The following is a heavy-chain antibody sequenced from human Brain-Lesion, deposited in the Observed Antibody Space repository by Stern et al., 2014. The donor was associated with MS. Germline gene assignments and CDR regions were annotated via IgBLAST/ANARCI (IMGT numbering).Heavy chain of an antibody. CDR3: AGEEDIRYCSGGSCTGNWFDP. Sequence: QVQLVESGPGLVKPSETLSLTCTVAGGSVSSTSYAWAWIRQPPGKGLEWIGTIYYSGKTYYRPSLKSRLTLSLDKSQNPFSLPLSSVTAADTAVYYCAGEEDIRYCSGGSCTGNWFDPWGQGTLVTVSS. J-gene: IGHJ5*02. CDR2: IYYSGKT. D-gene: IGHD2-15*01. V-gene: IGHV4-39*01. CDR1: GGSVSSTSYA.